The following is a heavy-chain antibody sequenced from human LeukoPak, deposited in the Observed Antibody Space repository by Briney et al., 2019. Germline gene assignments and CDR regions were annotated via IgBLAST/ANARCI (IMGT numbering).Heavy chain of an antibody. CDR2: IYYSGST. D-gene: IGHD5-24*01. CDR3: ARGEMATIWSD. V-gene: IGHV4-31*03. J-gene: IGHJ4*02. CDR1: GGSISSGGYY. Sequence: SQTLSLTCTVSGGSISSGGYYWSWIRQYPGKGLEWIGYIYYSGSTYYNPSLKSRVTISVDTSKNQFSLKLSSVTAADTAVYYCARGEMATIWSDWGQGTLVTVSS.